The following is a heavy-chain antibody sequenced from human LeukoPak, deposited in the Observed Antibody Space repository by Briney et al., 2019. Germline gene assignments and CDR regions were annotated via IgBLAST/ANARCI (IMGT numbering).Heavy chain of an antibody. J-gene: IGHJ4*02. CDR3: ARAGDGTAARDY. CDR1: GFTFSRYW. D-gene: IGHD2-15*01. Sequence: GGSLRLSCAPSGFTFSRYWMSWVRQAPGKGLEWVANINEDGSEEYYVDFVRGRFTIARDNAKNSLYLQMNSLRAEDTAVYYCARAGDGTAARDYWGQGTLVTVSS. V-gene: IGHV3-7*01. CDR2: INEDGSEE.